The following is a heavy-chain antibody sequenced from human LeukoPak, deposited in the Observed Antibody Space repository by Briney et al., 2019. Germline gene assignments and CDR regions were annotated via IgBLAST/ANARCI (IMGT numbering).Heavy chain of an antibody. CDR1: GFTVSSNY. J-gene: IGHJ4*02. CDR3: ARDLAAALDY. V-gene: IGHV3-53*01. CDR2: IYSGGST. Sequence: GGSMRLSCAASGFTVSSNYMSWVRQAPGKGLEWVSVIYSGGSTYYADSVKGRFTISRDNSKNTLYLQMNSLKAEDTAVYYCARDLAAALDYWGQGTLVTVSS. D-gene: IGHD6-13*01.